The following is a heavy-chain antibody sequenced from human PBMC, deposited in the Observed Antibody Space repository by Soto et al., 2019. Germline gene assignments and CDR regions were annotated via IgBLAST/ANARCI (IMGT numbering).Heavy chain of an antibody. CDR1: GVTFSSYG. CDR2: IWYDGSNK. Sequence: PWGSPRRSCAASGVTFSSYGMHWVRQEPGKGLEWVAVIWYDGSNKYYADSVKGRFTISRDNSKNTLYLQMNSLRAEDTAVYYCARGLDPYPNISPAEYFQHWGQGTLVTVSS. J-gene: IGHJ1*01. D-gene: IGHD3-3*02. CDR3: ARGLDPYPNISPAEYFQH. V-gene: IGHV3-33*01.